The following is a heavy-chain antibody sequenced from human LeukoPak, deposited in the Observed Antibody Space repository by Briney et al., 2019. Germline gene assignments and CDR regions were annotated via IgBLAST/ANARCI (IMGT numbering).Heavy chain of an antibody. D-gene: IGHD3-3*01. CDR3: ATDPIRRTNGHGVNWFDP. CDR2: FDPEDGET. V-gene: IGHV1-24*01. Sequence: GASVKVSCKVSGYTLTELSMHWVRQAPGKGLEWMGGFDPEDGETIYAQKFQGRVTMTEDTSTDTAYMELSSLRSEDTAVYYCATDPIRRTNGHGVNWFDPWGQGTLVTVSS. CDR1: GYTLTELS. J-gene: IGHJ5*02.